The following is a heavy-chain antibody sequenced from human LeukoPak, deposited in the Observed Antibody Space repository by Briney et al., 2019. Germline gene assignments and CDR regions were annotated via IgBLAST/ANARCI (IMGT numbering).Heavy chain of an antibody. CDR2: ISSSSSYI. CDR3: ARPSGGYDYPNDF. V-gene: IGHV3-21*01. Sequence: NPGGSLRLSCAASGFTFSSYSMNWVRQAPGKGLEWVSSISSSSSYIYYADSVKGRFTISRDNAKNSLYLQMNSLRAEDTAVYYCARPSGGYDYPNDFWGQGTLVTVSS. CDR1: GFTFSSYS. J-gene: IGHJ4*02. D-gene: IGHD5-12*01.